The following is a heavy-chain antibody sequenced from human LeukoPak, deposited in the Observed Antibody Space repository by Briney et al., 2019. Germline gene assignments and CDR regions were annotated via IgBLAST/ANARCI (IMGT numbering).Heavy chain of an antibody. J-gene: IGHJ3*01. CDR3: ARDGSTIFSD. CDR2: ISPYNGNT. D-gene: IGHD3-9*01. Sequence: ASVKVSCKASGYTFTTYGITWVRQAPGQGLEWMGWISPYNGNTIYAQKLQGRVTMTTDTSTGTAYMELRSLRSDDTAVYYCARDGSTIFSDWGQGTMVTVSS. V-gene: IGHV1-18*01. CDR1: GYTFTTYG.